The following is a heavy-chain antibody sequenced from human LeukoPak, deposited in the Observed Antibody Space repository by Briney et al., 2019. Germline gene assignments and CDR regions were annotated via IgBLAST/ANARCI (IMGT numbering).Heavy chain of an antibody. Sequence: SETLSLTCSVSGGSIKSHYYTWIRQPPGKGLEWIGYVYYSGTTSYNPSLESRISISDDTSKNQVFLWLTSVTAADTAVYYCATSLYGDYEADYWGPGILVTVSS. CDR2: VYYSGTT. V-gene: IGHV4-59*11. CDR1: GGSIKSHY. J-gene: IGHJ4*02. D-gene: IGHD5-12*01. CDR3: ATSLYGDYEADY.